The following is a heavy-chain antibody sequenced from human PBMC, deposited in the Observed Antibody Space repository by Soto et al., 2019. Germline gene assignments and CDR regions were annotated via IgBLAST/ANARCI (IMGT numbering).Heavy chain of an antibody. CDR1: GDSVSSNSAA. CDR3: KVITVFRGMDV. J-gene: IGHJ6*02. CDR2: TYYKPKWNN. D-gene: IGHD3-10*01. V-gene: IGHV6-1*01. Sequence: QMQLQQSGPGLVKPSQTLSLTCAISGDSVSSNSAAWNWIRQSPSRGLDWLRRTYYKPKWNNDSALSVKSRITINPDTSKNDFSLHLYSVTPEATAVYYCKVITVFRGMDVWGQGTPVTVSS.